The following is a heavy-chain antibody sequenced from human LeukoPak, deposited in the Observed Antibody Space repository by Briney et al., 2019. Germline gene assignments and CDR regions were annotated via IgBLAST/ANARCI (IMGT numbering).Heavy chain of an antibody. D-gene: IGHD6-19*01. Sequence: PGGSLRLSCAASGFTFSSYGMHWVRQAPGKGLEWVAVIWYDGSNKYYAGSVKGRFTISRDNSKNALYLQMNSLRAEDTAVYYCARDMEVAGTSIDYWGQGTLVTVSS. V-gene: IGHV3-33*01. CDR3: ARDMEVAGTSIDY. CDR1: GFTFSSYG. CDR2: IWYDGSNK. J-gene: IGHJ4*02.